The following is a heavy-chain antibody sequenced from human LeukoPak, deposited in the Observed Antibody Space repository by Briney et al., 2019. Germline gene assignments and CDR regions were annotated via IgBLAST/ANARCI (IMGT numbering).Heavy chain of an antibody. D-gene: IGHD3-22*01. J-gene: IGHJ4*02. V-gene: IGHV4-59*01. Sequence: SETLSLTCTVSGGSISSYYWSWIRQPPGKGREWIGNIYDSGSTNYNPSLKSRVNISVDTSKNQCSLKLSSVTAADTAVYYCARQSISGSSLSYFDYWGQGTLVNVSS. CDR3: ARQSISGSSLSYFDY. CDR1: GGSISSYY. CDR2: IYDSGST.